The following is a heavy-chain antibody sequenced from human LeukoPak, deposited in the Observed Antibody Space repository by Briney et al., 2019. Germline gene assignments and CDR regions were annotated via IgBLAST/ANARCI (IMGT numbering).Heavy chain of an antibody. CDR3: ARERGYSSRTFDY. V-gene: IGHV3-33*01. J-gene: IGHJ4*02. CDR1: GFTFSSYG. CDR2: IWYDGSNK. Sequence: GGSLRLSCAASGFTFSSYGMHGVRQAPGKGLEWVAVIWYDGSNKYYADSVKGRFTVSRDNSKNTLYLQMNSLRAEDTAVFYCARERGYSSRTFDYWGQGTLVTVSS. D-gene: IGHD6-13*01.